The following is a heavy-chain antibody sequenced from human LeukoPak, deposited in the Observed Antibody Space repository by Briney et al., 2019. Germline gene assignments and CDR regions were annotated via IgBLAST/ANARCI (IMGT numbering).Heavy chain of an antibody. V-gene: IGHV4-38-2*02. CDR2: IYHSGST. CDR1: GYSISSGYY. CDR3: ARAYRSSWYANWFDP. D-gene: IGHD6-13*01. Sequence: SETLSLACTDSGYSISSGYYWGWTRQPPGKGLEWIGSIYHSGSTYYNPSLKSRVTISVDTSKNQFSLKLSSVTAADTAVYFCARAYRSSWYANWFDPWGQGTLVTVSS. J-gene: IGHJ5*02.